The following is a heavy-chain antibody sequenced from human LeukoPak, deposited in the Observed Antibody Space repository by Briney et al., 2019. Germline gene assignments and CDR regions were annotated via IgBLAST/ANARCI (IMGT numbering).Heavy chain of an antibody. CDR2: IDSSGSA. J-gene: IGHJ5*02. CDR3: ARLFVLAPNYFAP. CDR1: GGSVSSSSYY. V-gene: IGHV4-39*01. D-gene: IGHD2-15*01. Sequence: PSETLSLTCTISGGSVSSSSYYWGWIRQPPGKGLEWIGTIDSSGSAHDNPSLKSRADISVDTSNNQLYPNLSSVPAADTAVYYCARLFVLAPNYFAPWGQGTLVIVSS.